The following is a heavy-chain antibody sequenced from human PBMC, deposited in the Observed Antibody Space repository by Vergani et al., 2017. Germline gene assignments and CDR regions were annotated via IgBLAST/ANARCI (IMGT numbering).Heavy chain of an antibody. D-gene: IGHD6-19*01. Sequence: QVQLVESGGGVVQPGGSLRLSCAASGFTFSSYGMHWGRQAPGKGLEWVAFIRYDGSNKYYADYVKGRFTISRDNSKNTLYLQMNSLRAEDTAVYYCAKVGRSEVAGTFGAFDIWGQGTMVTVSS. CDR3: AKVGRSEVAGTFGAFDI. V-gene: IGHV3-30*02. CDR2: IRYDGSNK. CDR1: GFTFSSYG. J-gene: IGHJ3*02.